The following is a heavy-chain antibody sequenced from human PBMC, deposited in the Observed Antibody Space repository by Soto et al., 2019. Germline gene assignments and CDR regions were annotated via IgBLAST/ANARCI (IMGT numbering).Heavy chain of an antibody. CDR2: IISIFGTA. CDR3: ARQGESSGSYYYGMDV. D-gene: IGHD3-22*01. V-gene: IGHV1-69*12. CDR1: GGTFSSYT. Sequence: QVQLVQSGAEVKKPGSSVKVSCKASGGTFSSYTISWVRQAPGQGLEWMGGIISIFGTANYAQRFQGRVTITADESTSTAYMELSSLRSEDTAVYYCARQGESSGSYYYGMDVWGQGTTVIVSS. J-gene: IGHJ6*02.